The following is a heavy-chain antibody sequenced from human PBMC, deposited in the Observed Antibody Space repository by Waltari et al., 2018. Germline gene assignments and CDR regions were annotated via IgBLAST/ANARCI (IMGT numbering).Heavy chain of an antibody. CDR3: AKRGYSEYYFDY. D-gene: IGHD5-18*01. CDR2: ISWNSGSI. Sequence: EVQLVESGGGLVQPGRSLRLSCAASGFPFNGYAMHWVRQAPGKGLEGVSGISWNSGSIGYADSVKGRFTISRDNAKNSLYLQMNSLRAEDTALYYCAKRGYSEYYFDYWGQGTLVTVSS. CDR1: GFPFNGYA. J-gene: IGHJ4*02. V-gene: IGHV3-9*01.